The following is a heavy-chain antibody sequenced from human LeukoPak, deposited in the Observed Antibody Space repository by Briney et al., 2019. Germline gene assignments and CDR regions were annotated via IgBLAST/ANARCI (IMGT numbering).Heavy chain of an antibody. D-gene: IGHD2-15*01. J-gene: IGHJ6*03. CDR1: GFTFNNFG. CDR2: IKQDGSEK. V-gene: IGHV3-7*01. CDR3: ARHDGGYCRGGSCYFDYWYHYMDV. Sequence: GGSLRLSCAASGFTFNNFGMSWVRQAPGRGLEWVASIKQDGSEKYYVDSLKGRFTISRDNARNSLYLQMNSLRVEDTAVYYCARHDGGYCRGGSCYFDYWYHYMDVWGKGTTVTVSS.